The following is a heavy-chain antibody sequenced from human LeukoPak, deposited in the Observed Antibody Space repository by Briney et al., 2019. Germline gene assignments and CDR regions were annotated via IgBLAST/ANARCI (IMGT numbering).Heavy chain of an antibody. CDR3: ASLLLWFGELPFDY. Sequence: GGSLRLSCAASGFTVSSNYMSWVRQAPGKGLEWVSVIYSGGATYYTDSVRGRFTISRDNSKNTLYLQMNSLRAEDTAVYYCASLLLWFGELPFDYWGQGTLVTVSS. J-gene: IGHJ4*02. D-gene: IGHD3-10*01. V-gene: IGHV3-53*01. CDR1: GFTVSSNY. CDR2: IYSGGAT.